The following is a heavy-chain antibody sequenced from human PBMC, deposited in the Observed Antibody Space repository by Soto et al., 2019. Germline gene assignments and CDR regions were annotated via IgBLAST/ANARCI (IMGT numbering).Heavy chain of an antibody. Sequence: GGSLRLSCAASGFTFSSYGMHWVRQAPGKGLEWVAVISYDGSNKYYADSVKGRFTISRDNSKNTLYLQMNSLRAEDTAVYYCAKEQEGPDHAFDIWGQGTMVTVSS. CDR1: GFTFSSYG. CDR3: AKEQEGPDHAFDI. CDR2: ISYDGSNK. V-gene: IGHV3-30*18. J-gene: IGHJ3*02.